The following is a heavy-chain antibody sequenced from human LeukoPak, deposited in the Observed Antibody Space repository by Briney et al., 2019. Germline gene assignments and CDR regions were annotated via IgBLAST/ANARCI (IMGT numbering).Heavy chain of an antibody. D-gene: IGHD3-10*01. CDR2: INPNSGGT. Sequence: GASVKVSCKASGHTFTGYYMHWVRQAPGQGLEGMGWINPNSGGTNYAQKFQDRVTMTRDTSISTAYMELSRLRSDDTAVHYCARDLVTMVRGGFDPWGQGTLVTVSS. V-gene: IGHV1-2*02. CDR1: GHTFTGYY. J-gene: IGHJ5*02. CDR3: ARDLVTMVRGGFDP.